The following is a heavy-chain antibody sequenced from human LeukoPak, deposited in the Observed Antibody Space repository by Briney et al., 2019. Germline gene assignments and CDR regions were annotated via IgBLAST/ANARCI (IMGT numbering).Heavy chain of an antibody. Sequence: QPGRSLRLSCAASGFTFDDYAMHWVRQAPGKGLEWVSGISWNSGSIGYADSVKGRFTISRDNAKNSLHLQMNSLRAEDTALYYCAKDTGIAAAGTFFDYWGQGTLVTVSS. D-gene: IGHD6-13*01. J-gene: IGHJ4*02. CDR3: AKDTGIAAAGTFFDY. CDR1: GFTFDDYA. CDR2: ISWNSGSI. V-gene: IGHV3-9*01.